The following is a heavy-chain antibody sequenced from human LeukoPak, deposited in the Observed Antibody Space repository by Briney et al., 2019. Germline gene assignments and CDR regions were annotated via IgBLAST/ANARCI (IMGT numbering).Heavy chain of an antibody. Sequence: SGGSLRLSCAASGFTFSSYSMNWVRQAPGKGLEWVSYISSSSTIYYADSVKGRFTISRDNAKNSLYLQMNSLRAEDTAVYYCARHRYCSSTSCYNPPLEFDPWGQGTLVTVSS. D-gene: IGHD2-2*02. CDR3: ARHRYCSSTSCYNPPLEFDP. V-gene: IGHV3-48*04. CDR2: ISSSSTI. J-gene: IGHJ5*02. CDR1: GFTFSSYS.